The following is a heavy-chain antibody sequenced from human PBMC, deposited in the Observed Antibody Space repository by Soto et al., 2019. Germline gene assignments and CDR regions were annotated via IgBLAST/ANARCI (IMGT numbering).Heavy chain of an antibody. CDR2: ITRSGNT. CDR3: ARTRELRTGYFDY. V-gene: IGHV4-34*01. J-gene: IGHJ4*02. D-gene: IGHD1-7*01. Sequence: PSETLSLTCAVYGGSFSGHYWTWIRQPPGKGLEWVGEITRSGNTNYNPSLKSRVTISVDTSKNQFSLKLSSVTAADTAVYYCARTRELRTGYFDYWGQGTLVTVSS. CDR1: GGSFSGHY.